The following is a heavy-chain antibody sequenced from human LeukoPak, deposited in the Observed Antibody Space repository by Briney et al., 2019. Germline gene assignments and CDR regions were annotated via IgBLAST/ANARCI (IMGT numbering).Heavy chain of an antibody. V-gene: IGHV4-59*12. CDR1: GGSISSYY. J-gene: IGHJ4*02. D-gene: IGHD3-16*01. CDR2: IYYSGST. Sequence: SETLSLTCTVSGGSISSYYWSWIRQPPGKGLEWIGYIYYSGSTNYNPSLKSRVTISVDTSKNQFSLKLSSVTAADTAVYYCARVPVNGYVDYWGQGTLVTVSS. CDR3: ARVPVNGYVDY.